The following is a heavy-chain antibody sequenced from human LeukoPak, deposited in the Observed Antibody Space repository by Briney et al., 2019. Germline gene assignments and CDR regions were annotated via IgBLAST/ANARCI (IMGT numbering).Heavy chain of an antibody. CDR2: ISAYNGNT. CDR1: GYTFTSYG. D-gene: IGHD2-21*01. J-gene: IGHJ4*02. Sequence: ASVKVSCKASGYTFTSYGISWVRQAPGQGLEWMGWISAYNGNTNYAQKFQGRVTVTTDTSTSTAYMELRSLRSDDTAVYYCARSSSVTIPGYYFDYWGQGTLVTVSS. CDR3: ARSSSVTIPGYYFDY. V-gene: IGHV1-18*01.